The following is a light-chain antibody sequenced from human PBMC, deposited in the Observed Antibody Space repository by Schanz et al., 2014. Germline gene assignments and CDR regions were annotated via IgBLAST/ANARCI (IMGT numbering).Light chain of an antibody. CDR2: DVS. CDR1: SSDVGGYNY. V-gene: IGLV2-11*01. J-gene: IGLJ3*02. CDR3: SSYSNSGTFWV. Sequence: QSALTQPRSVSGSPGQSVAISCTGTSSDVGGYNYVSWYQHHPGKAPKLMIYDVSKRPSGVPDRFSGSKSGNTASLTISGLQAEDEADYYCSSYSNSGTFWVLGGGTKLTVL.